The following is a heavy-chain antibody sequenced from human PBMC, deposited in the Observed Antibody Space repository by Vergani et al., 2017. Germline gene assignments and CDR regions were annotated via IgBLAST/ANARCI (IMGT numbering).Heavy chain of an antibody. J-gene: IGHJ6*03. Sequence: QVQLQESGPEVVKPSQTLSLTCTVSGFSVSNSDYFWTWIRQPAGKGLEWIGRVMPSGMTNYNPSLESRVTMSVDTSKDHFSLRLDSVNVADTAVYYCARYRLGYLDVWGKGTTVIVSS. V-gene: IGHV4-61*02. D-gene: IGHD3-16*02. CDR3: ARYRLGYLDV. CDR2: VMPSGMT. CDR1: GFSVSNSDYF.